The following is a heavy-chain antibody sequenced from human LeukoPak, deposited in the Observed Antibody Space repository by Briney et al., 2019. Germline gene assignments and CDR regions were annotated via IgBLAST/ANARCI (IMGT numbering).Heavy chain of an antibody. V-gene: IGHV3-23*01. Sequence: GGTLRLSCAASGFTFSYYGMNWVRQAPGKGLEWVSGISGSGDRTYYEDSVKGRFTISRDNSKNTLYLQMNSLRAEDTAVYYCAKGSIVGATSYYYLDVWGTGTTVTVSS. CDR1: GFTFSYYG. D-gene: IGHD1-26*01. CDR3: AKGSIVGATSYYYLDV. J-gene: IGHJ6*03. CDR2: ISGSGDRT.